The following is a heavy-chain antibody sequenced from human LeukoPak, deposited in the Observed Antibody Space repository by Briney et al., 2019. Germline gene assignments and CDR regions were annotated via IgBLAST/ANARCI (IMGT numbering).Heavy chain of an antibody. CDR3: AKGPLVGAGGA. V-gene: IGHV3-66*01. CDR2: IYSGGTT. CDR1: GFTVSRNY. Sequence: GGSLRLSCVVSGFTVSRNYMSWVRQAPGKGLEWVSVIYSGGTTKSADSVNGRFTVSRDNSKNSMYLQMNSLRAEDTAMYYCAKGPLVGAGGAWGQGTLVTVSS. J-gene: IGHJ5*02. D-gene: IGHD1-26*01.